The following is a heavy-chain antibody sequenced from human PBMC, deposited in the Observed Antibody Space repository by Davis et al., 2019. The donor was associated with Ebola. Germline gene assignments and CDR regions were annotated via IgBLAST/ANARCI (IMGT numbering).Heavy chain of an antibody. V-gene: IGHV5-51*01. CDR3: ARQGPVTADGYSYYAMDV. CDR2: TYPGDSES. CDR1: GFSLTNSW. D-gene: IGHD2-2*03. J-gene: IGHJ6*04. Sequence: GGSLRLSCKVSGFSLTNSWIAWVRQMPGKGLEWMGITYPGDSESTYSPSFQGQVTISADTSINTAYLQWSGLKASDTAMYYCARQGPVTADGYSYYAMDVWGTGTAVTVSS.